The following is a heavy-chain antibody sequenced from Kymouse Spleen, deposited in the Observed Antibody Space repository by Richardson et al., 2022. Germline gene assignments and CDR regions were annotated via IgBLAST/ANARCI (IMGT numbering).Heavy chain of an antibody. D-gene: IGHD3-3*01. CDR1: GFTFSSYW. V-gene: IGHV3-7*01. CDR2: IKQDGSEK. J-gene: IGHJ6*02. CDR3: ARDLTYYDFWSGSYYYGMDV. Sequence: EVQLVESGGGLVQPGGSLRLSCAASGFTFSSYWMSWVRQAPGKGLEWVANIKQDGSEKYYVDSVKGRFTISRDNAKNSLYLQMNSLRAEDTAVYYCARDLTYYDFWSGSYYYGMDVWGQGTTVTVSS.